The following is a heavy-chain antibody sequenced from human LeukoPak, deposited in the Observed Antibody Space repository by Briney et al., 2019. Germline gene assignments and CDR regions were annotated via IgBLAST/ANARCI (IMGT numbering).Heavy chain of an antibody. CDR1: GGTFSSYA. J-gene: IGHJ6*03. CDR3: ARPLRGYSYGGGYYYYYMDV. Sequence: SVKVSCKASGGTFSSYAISWVRQAPGQGLEWMGGIIPIFGTANYAQKFQGRVTITADESTSTAYMELSSLRSEDTAVYYCARPLRGYSYGGGYYYYYMDVWGKGTTVTISS. D-gene: IGHD5-18*01. V-gene: IGHV1-69*13. CDR2: IIPIFGTA.